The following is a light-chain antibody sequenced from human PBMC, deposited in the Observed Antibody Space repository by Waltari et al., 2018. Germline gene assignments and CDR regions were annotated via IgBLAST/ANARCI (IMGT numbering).Light chain of an antibody. J-gene: IGLJ2*01. CDR2: EVN. Sequence: QSALTQPTSVSGSPGQSITISCTGTSSDVGEYNFVSWYQQYPGKAPKLMIYEVNKRPYGVSKRFSGSKSGNTASLIISVLQAEDESDYYCSSYTNSDTQVFGGGTKLTVL. CDR1: SSDVGEYNF. CDR3: SSYTNSDTQV. V-gene: IGLV2-14*01.